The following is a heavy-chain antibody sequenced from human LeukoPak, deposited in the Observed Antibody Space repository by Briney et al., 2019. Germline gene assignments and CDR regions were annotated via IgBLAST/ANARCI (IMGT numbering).Heavy chain of an antibody. Sequence: GGSLRLSCAASGFTFSSYAMHWVRQAPGKGLEWVAVISYDGSNKYYADSVKGRFTISRDNSKNTLYLQMNSLRAEDTAVYYCARDSGYGGKVPEYFQHWGRGTLVTVSS. J-gene: IGHJ1*01. D-gene: IGHD4-23*01. CDR3: ARDSGYGGKVPEYFQH. V-gene: IGHV3-30-3*01. CDR2: ISYDGSNK. CDR1: GFTFSSYA.